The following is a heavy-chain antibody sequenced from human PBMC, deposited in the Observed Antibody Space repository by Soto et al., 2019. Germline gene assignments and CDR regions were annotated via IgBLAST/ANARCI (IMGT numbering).Heavy chain of an antibody. CDR1: GYTFTSYG. CDR2: ISAYNGNT. D-gene: IGHD2-2*01. V-gene: IGHV1-18*01. Sequence: QVQLVQSGAEVKKPGASVKVSCKASGYTFTSYGISWVRQAPGQGLEWMGWISAYNGNTNYAQKLQGRVTMTTDTPTSTAYMELRSLRSDDTAVYYCAREETKYCSSPSCCPSYYYYYMDVWGKGTTVTVSS. J-gene: IGHJ6*03. CDR3: AREETKYCSSPSCCPSYYYYYMDV.